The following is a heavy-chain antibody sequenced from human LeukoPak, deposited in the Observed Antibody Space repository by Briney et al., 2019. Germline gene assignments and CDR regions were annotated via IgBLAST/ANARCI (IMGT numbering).Heavy chain of an antibody. J-gene: IGHJ4*02. CDR3: ANHPNYYGSGSYYNFG. CDR1: GFTFSSYG. D-gene: IGHD3-10*01. V-gene: IGHV3-23*01. Sequence: GGSLRLSCAASGFTFSSYGMSWVRPAPGKGLEWVSAISGSGGSTYYADSVKGRFTISRDNSKNTLYLQMNSLRAEDTAVYYCANHPNYYGSGSYYNFGWGQGTLVTVSS. CDR2: ISGSGGST.